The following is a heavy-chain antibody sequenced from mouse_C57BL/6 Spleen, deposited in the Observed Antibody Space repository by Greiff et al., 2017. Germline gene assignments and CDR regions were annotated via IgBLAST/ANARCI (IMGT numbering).Heavy chain of an antibody. CDR2: ISGGGGNT. V-gene: IGHV5-9*01. D-gene: IGHD2-4*01. CDR1: GFTFSSYT. Sequence: EVKLVESGGGLVKPGGSLKLSCAASGFTFSSYTMSWVRQTPEKRLEWVATISGGGGNTYYPDSVKGRFTISRDNAKNTLYLQMSSLRSEDTALYYCARHEGDYDDYYAMDYWGQGTSVTVSS. CDR3: ARHEGDYDDYYAMDY. J-gene: IGHJ4*01.